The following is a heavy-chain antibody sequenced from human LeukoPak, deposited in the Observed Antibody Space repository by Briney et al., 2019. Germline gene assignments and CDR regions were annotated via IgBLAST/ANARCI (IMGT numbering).Heavy chain of an antibody. CDR2: INHSGST. CDR3: ARQSKSVWGSYRYISYFDY. Sequence: SETLSLTCTVSGGSISSYYWSWIRQPPGKGLEWIGEINHSGSTNYNPSLKSRVTISVDTSKNQFSLKLSSVTAADTAVYYCARQSKSVWGSYRYISYFDYWGQGILVTVSS. J-gene: IGHJ4*02. V-gene: IGHV4-34*01. CDR1: GGSISSYY. D-gene: IGHD3-16*02.